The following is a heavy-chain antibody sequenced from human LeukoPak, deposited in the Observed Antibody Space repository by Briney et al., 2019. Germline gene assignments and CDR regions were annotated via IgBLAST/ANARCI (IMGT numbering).Heavy chain of an antibody. D-gene: IGHD6-13*01. CDR3: ARDPTIAEAALVNWFDP. Sequence: GASVKVSCKASGYTFTGYYMHWVRQAPGQGLEWMGWINPNSGGTNYAQKFQGRVTMTRDTSISTAYMELSRLRSDDTAVYYCARDPTIAEAALVNWFDPWGQGTLVTVSS. CDR2: INPNSGGT. J-gene: IGHJ5*02. V-gene: IGHV1-2*02. CDR1: GYTFTGYY.